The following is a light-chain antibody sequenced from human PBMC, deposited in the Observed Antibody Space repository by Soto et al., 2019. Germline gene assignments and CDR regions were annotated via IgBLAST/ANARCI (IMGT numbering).Light chain of an antibody. J-gene: IGKJ3*01. CDR1: QSVRSS. Sequence: EIVLTQSPDTLSLSPGERATLSCRVSQSVRSSLAWSQQKPGQPPRLLIYDASNRATGIPARFSGSGSGTDFTLTISSLEPEDFAVYYCQQRSNWPPEVTFGPGTKVDIK. CDR2: DAS. CDR3: QQRSNWPPEVT. V-gene: IGKV3-11*01.